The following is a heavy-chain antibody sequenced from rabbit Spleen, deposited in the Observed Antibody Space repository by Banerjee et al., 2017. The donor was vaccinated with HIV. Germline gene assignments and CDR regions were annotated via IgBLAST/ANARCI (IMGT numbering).Heavy chain of an antibody. V-gene: IGHV1S45*01. CDR2: IYTASGGGT. Sequence: EQLVESGGGLVKPEGSLTLTCTASGFSFSSSYWICWVRQAPGKGLEWIGCIYTASGGGTVYASWAKGRFTISKPSSTPVTLEMTSLTAADTATYFCARKVGGYGWSLHLWGQGTLVTVS. D-gene: IGHD6-1*01. CDR3: ARKVGGYGWSLHL. CDR1: GFSFSSSYW. J-gene: IGHJ3*01.